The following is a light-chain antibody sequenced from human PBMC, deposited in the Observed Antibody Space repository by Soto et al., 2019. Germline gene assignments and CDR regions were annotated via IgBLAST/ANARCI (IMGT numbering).Light chain of an antibody. V-gene: IGKV3-11*01. CDR2: DAS. CDR1: QRISNN. Sequence: EIVLTQSPGTLSLSPGERATLSCRASQRISNNLAWYQQKPGQAPRLLIFDASNRATGIPARFSGSGAGTDFALTITSLEPEDIAVYYCQQYSNWPPLAFGGGTKLEIK. CDR3: QQYSNWPPLA. J-gene: IGKJ4*01.